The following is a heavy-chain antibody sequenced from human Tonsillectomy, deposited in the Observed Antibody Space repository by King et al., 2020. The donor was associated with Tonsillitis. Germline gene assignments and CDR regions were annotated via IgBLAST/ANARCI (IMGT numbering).Heavy chain of an antibody. CDR3: ARKGIDYYDSSGYYRVDAFDI. CDR2: ISSSGSTI. Sequence: QLVQSGGGLVQPGGSLRLSCAASGFTFSIYEMNWVRQAPGKGLEWVSYISSSGSTIYYADSVKGRFTISRDNAKNSLYLQLNSLRAEDPAVYYCARKGIDYYDSSGYYRVDAFDIWGQGTMVTVSS. V-gene: IGHV3-48*03. CDR1: GFTFSIYE. D-gene: IGHD3-22*01. J-gene: IGHJ3*02.